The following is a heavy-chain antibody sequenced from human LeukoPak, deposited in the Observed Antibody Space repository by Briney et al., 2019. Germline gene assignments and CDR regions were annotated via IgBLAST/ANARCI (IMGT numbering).Heavy chain of an antibody. Sequence: GRSLRLSCAASGFTFSGYALHWVRQAPDKGLEWVAVISYDGSNKYYVDSVKGRFTISRDNSKNTLFLQMNSLRAEDTAVYYCAKTGEDYYDGSGYQNPFDYWGQGTLVTVSS. CDR2: ISYDGSNK. V-gene: IGHV3-30-3*02. CDR3: AKTGEDYYDGSGYQNPFDY. J-gene: IGHJ4*02. D-gene: IGHD3-22*01. CDR1: GFTFSGYA.